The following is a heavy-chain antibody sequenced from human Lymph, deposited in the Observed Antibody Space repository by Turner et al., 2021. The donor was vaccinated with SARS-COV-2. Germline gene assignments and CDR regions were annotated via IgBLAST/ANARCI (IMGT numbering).Heavy chain of an antibody. D-gene: IGHD3-16*01. CDR1: GFTFTSYG. CDR2: IWYDGSNK. CDR3: ARHNGGRLDY. Sequence: QVQLVESGGGVVQPGRSLRLSCAASGFTFTSYGIHWVRQAPGKGLEWVAVIWYDGSNKYYADSVKVRFTISRDNSKNTLYLQMNSLRAEDTAVYYCARHNGGRLDYWGQGTLVTVSS. J-gene: IGHJ4*02. V-gene: IGHV3-33*01.